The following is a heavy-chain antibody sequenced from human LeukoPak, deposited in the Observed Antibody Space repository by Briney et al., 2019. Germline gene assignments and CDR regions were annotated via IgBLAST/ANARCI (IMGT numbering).Heavy chain of an antibody. CDR1: GFTFTYYS. V-gene: IGHV3-48*04. Sequence: GGSLRLSCAASGFTFTYYSFSWVRQAPGKGLEWLSFISGSTDSIYYADSVKGRFTISRDNVKNSLYLQMNSLRAEDTAVYYCARGNPYYDFWSGYYNDAFDIWGQGTMVTVSS. CDR3: ARGNPYYDFWSGYYNDAFDI. D-gene: IGHD3-3*01. J-gene: IGHJ3*02. CDR2: ISGSTDSI.